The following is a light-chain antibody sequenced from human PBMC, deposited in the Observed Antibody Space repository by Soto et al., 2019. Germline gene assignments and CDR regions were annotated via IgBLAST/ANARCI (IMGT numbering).Light chain of an antibody. J-gene: IGLJ1*01. CDR1: SSNIGGNT. V-gene: IGLV1-44*01. CDR3: AAWDDSLDGLYV. CDR2: SND. Sequence: QSVLTQPPSASGTPGQRVTISCSGSSSNIGGNTVNWYRQVPGTAPKLLIYSNDQRPSGVPDRRSGSKSGTSASLAISGLQSEDEADDYYAAWDDSLDGLYVFGTGTKVTVL.